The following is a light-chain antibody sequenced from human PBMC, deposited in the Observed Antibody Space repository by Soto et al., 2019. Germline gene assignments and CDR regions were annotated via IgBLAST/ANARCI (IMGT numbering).Light chain of an antibody. Sequence: DIQLIQSPSTLSASVGDRVTITCRASQSINNWLAWYQQRPGKVPKLLIYAASTLQSGVPLSFSGSGSGTSFTLTISSLQPEDFATYYCQQLLSYPITFGQGTRLEI. J-gene: IGKJ5*01. CDR3: QQLLSYPIT. V-gene: IGKV1-5*01. CDR2: AAS. CDR1: QSINNW.